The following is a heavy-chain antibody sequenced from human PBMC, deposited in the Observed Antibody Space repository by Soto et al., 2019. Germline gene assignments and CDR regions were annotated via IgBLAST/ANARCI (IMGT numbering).Heavy chain of an antibody. D-gene: IGHD2-21*01. J-gene: IGHJ4*01. CDR2: ITSSDVT. CDR1: GFTFSTHS. V-gene: IGHV3-48*04. CDR3: ARDSGFSLAGPIFDF. Sequence: GGSLRLSCAASGFTFSTHSMNWVRQAPGKGLEWISYITSSDVTMYADSVKGRFTISRDNAKNSLYLHMNSLRAEDTAVYFCARDSGFSLAGPIFDFWGQGTLVTVSS.